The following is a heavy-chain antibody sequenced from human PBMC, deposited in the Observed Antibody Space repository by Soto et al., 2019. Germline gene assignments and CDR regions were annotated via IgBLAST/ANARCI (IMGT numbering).Heavy chain of an antibody. CDR2: IIPIFGTA. D-gene: IGHD2-2*01. CDR1: GGTFSSYA. Sequence: VSCKASGGTFSSYAISWVRQAPGQGLEWMGGIIPIFGTANYAQKFQGRVTITADESTSTAYMELSSLRSEDTAVYYCARDREGYCISTSCDGGAYWGQGTQVTVSS. CDR3: ARDREGYCISTSCDGGAY. J-gene: IGHJ4*02. V-gene: IGHV1-69*01.